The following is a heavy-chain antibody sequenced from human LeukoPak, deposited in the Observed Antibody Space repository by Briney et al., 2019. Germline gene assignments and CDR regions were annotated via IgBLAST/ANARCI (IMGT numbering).Heavy chain of an antibody. D-gene: IGHD3-22*01. CDR2: IYYSGST. CDR1: GGSISSYY. J-gene: IGHJ3*02. V-gene: IGHV4-59*01. CDR3: ARSVAMIVVIGPPDAFDI. Sequence: PSETLSLTCTVSGGSISSYYWSWIRQPPGKGLEWIGYIYYSGSTNYNPSLKSRVTMSVDTSKNQFSPNLSSVTAADTAVYYCARSVAMIVVIGPPDAFDIWGPGAMVTVSS.